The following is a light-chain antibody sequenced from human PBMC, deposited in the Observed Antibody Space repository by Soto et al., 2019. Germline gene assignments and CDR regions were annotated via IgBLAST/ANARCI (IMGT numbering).Light chain of an antibody. Sequence: EIVLTQSPATLSLSPGERATLSCRASQSVSSNLAWYQQKPGQAPRLLIYDASNRATGIPARFSGSGSGTDFTLTIGSLEPEDFAVYSCQQRSNWPPYSFGQGTKLEIK. CDR2: DAS. CDR3: QQRSNWPPYS. V-gene: IGKV3-11*01. CDR1: QSVSSN. J-gene: IGKJ2*01.